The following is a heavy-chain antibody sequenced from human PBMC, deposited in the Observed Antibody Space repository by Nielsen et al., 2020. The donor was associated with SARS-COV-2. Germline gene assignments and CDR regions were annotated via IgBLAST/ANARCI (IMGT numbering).Heavy chain of an antibody. CDR2: IFNTGST. CDR1: GASFSNFY. D-gene: IGHD6-13*01. Sequence: SETLSLTCTVSGASFSNFYWAWIRQPPGKGLEWIGHIFNTGSTSYNPSLRSRVTILVDTSKNHFSLKLTSVTAADTAVYYCARDRWQQLVPTYWGQGTLVTVSS. CDR3: ARDRWQQLVPTY. J-gene: IGHJ4*02. V-gene: IGHV4-59*13.